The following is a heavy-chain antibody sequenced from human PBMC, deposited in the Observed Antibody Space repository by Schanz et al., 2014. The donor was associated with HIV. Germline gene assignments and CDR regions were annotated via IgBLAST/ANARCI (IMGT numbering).Heavy chain of an antibody. CDR2: ISGSSSTI. Sequence: EVQLVESGGGLVQPGGSLRLSCAASGFTFSNYWMHWVRQVPGKGLEWISYISGSSSTIYYAGSVKGRFTISRDNAKTSLFLQMNSLKDDDTAVYYCASVRVGGWGQGTLVTVSS. J-gene: IGHJ4*02. V-gene: IGHV3-48*02. D-gene: IGHD3-10*01. CDR3: ASVRVGG. CDR1: GFTFSNYW.